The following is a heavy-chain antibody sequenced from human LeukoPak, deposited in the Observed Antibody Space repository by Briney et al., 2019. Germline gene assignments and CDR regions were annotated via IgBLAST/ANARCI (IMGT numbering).Heavy chain of an antibody. J-gene: IGHJ4*02. CDR3: GRDGGSDSSGYLSFGY. V-gene: IGHV4-59*01. Sequence: SETLSLTCTVSGGSISSYYWSWIRQPPGKGLEWIGYIYHSGSTNYNPSLKSRVTISVDTSKNQFSLKLSSVTAADTAVYYCGRDGGSDSSGYLSFGYWGQGTLVTVSS. D-gene: IGHD3-22*01. CDR1: GGSISSYY. CDR2: IYHSGST.